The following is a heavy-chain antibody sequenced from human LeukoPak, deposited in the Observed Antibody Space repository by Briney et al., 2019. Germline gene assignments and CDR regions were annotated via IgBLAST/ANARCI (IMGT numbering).Heavy chain of an antibody. CDR2: INHSGST. V-gene: IGHV4-34*01. J-gene: IGHJ4*02. CDR3: ALKADLLLWLGDRPFDY. D-gene: IGHD3-10*01. Sequence: SETLSLTCAVYGGSFSGYYWSWTRQPPGKGLEWIGEINHSGSTNYNPSLKSRVTISVDTSKNQFSLKLSSVTAADTAVYYCALKADLLLWLGDRPFDYWGQGTLVTVSS. CDR1: GGSFSGYY.